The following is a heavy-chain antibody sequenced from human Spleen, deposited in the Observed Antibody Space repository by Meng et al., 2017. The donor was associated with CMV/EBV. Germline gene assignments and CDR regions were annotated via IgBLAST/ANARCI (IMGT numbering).Heavy chain of an antibody. CDR3: ARPNEWELGDGAFDI. D-gene: IGHD1-26*01. J-gene: IGHJ3*02. V-gene: IGHV3-7*01. CDR1: GFMFSHCW. Sequence: GESLKISCAASGFMFSHCWMSWVRQAPGKGLEWVANIKQDGSQKHYVDSVKGRFTISRDNAKNSLYLQLNSLRVEDTAVYYCARPNEWELGDGAFDIWGQGTMVTV. CDR2: IKQDGSQK.